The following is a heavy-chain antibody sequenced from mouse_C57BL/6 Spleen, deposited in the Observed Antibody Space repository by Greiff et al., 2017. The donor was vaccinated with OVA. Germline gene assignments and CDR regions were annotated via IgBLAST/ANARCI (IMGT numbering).Heavy chain of an antibody. CDR3: AYSNWGYYAMDY. Sequence: EVQLQESGPSLVRPSQTLSLTCTVTGFSINSDCYWIWIRQFPGNKLEYIGYTFYSGITYYNPSLESRTYITRDTSKNQFSLNLSSVTTEDTATYYCAYSNWGYYAMDYWGQGTSVTVSS. J-gene: IGHJ4*01. CDR1: GFSINSDCY. V-gene: IGHV3-3*01. D-gene: IGHD2-5*01. CDR2: TFYSGIT.